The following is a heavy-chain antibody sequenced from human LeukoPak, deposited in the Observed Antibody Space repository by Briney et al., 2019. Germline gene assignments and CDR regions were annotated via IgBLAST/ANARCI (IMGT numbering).Heavy chain of an antibody. CDR3: ATPYYCSSSGFDY. V-gene: IGHV4-34*01. J-gene: IGHJ4*02. Sequence: PSETLSLTCAVYGGSFSGYYWSWIRQPPGKGLEWIGEINHSGSTNYNPSLKSRVTISVDTSKNQFSLKLSSVTAADTAVYYCATPYYCSSSGFDYWGQGTLVTVSS. CDR1: GGSFSGYY. CDR2: INHSGST. D-gene: IGHD6-6*01.